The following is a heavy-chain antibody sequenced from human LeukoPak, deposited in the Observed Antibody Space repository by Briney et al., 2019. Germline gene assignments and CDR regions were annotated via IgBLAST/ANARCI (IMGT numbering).Heavy chain of an antibody. Sequence: GGSLRLSCAASGFTFSSYAMSWVRQAPGKGLEWVSAISGSGGSTYYADSVKGRFTISRDNAKNSVYVQMNSLRAEDTAVYYCLVTTRSYAFDFWGQGTMVTVSS. J-gene: IGHJ3*01. D-gene: IGHD5-12*01. CDR1: GFTFSSYA. CDR2: ISGSGGST. V-gene: IGHV3-23*01. CDR3: LVTTRSYAFDF.